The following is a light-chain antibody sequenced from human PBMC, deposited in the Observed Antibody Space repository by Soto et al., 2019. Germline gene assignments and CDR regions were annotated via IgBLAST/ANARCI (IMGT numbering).Light chain of an antibody. CDR1: QSVSSY. CDR3: QQRSNWPPAVT. J-gene: IGKJ5*01. Sequence: EIVLTQSPATLSLSPGERATLSCRASQSVSSYLAWYQQKPGPAPRLLIYDASKRATGIPARFSGSGSGTDFTLTISSLEPEDFAVYYCQQRSNWPPAVTCGQGTRLEIK. CDR2: DAS. V-gene: IGKV3-11*01.